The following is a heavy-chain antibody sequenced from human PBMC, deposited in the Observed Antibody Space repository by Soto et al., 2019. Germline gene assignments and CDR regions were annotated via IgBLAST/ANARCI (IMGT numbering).Heavy chain of an antibody. CDR3: ARGLLFYYDSSGRGNYFEY. J-gene: IGHJ4*02. CDR2: ISYDGGNK. D-gene: IGHD3-22*01. CDR1: GFTFTSYG. Sequence: PGGSLRLSCAASGFTFTSYGMHWVRQAPGKGLEWVSLISYDGGNKYYADSVKGRFTISRDNSKNTLYLQMNSLRAEDTAVYYCARGLLFYYDSSGRGNYFEYWGQGTPVTVSS. V-gene: IGHV3-33*01.